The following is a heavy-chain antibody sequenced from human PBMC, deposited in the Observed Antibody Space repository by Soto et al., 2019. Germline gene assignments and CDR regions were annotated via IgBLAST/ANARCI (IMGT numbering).Heavy chain of an antibody. CDR1: GFTFSSYG. D-gene: IGHD2-15*01. Sequence: QVQLVESGGGVVQPGRSLRLSCAASGFTFSSYGMHWVRQAPGKGLEWVAVIRYDGSNKYYADSVKGRFTISRDNSKNTRYLQMNSLSAEDTAVCYCARYVYMCGSGGICLGPYGFWGQGTLGTVSS. J-gene: IGHJ4*02. V-gene: IGHV3-33*01. CDR2: IRYDGSNK. CDR3: ARYVYMCGSGGICLGPYGF.